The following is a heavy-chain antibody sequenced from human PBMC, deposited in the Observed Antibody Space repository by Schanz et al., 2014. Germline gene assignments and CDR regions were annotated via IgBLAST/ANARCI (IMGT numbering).Heavy chain of an antibody. CDR2: IIPFLAVS. Sequence: QDQLLQSGAAVKKPGSSVRVFCKASGGTLDTYKIAWVRQVPGQGLEWMGRIIPFLAVSNYAQDFQGRVTFTADRATSTVHMDLRSLRSEDTGLYYCARAGRGYAYPLNSYPMDVWGQGTTVIVSS. J-gene: IGHJ6*02. CDR1: GGTLDTYK. V-gene: IGHV1-69*02. CDR3: ARAGRGYAYPLNSYPMDV. D-gene: IGHD3-16*01.